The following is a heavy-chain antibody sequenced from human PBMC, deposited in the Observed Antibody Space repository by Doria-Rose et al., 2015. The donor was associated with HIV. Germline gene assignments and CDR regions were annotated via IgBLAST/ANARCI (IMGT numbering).Heavy chain of an antibody. CDR3: ARGPSDFGDYVAFQH. Sequence: YGGSFSGYYWTWIRQSPGKGLEWIGEINHGGSTNYNPSLKSRVTISLDMSKNQFSLKVTSVTAADTAVYYCARGPSDFGDYVAFQHWGQGTLVTVSS. V-gene: IGHV4-34*01. CDR1: GGSFSGYY. CDR2: INHGGST. D-gene: IGHD4-17*01. J-gene: IGHJ1*01.